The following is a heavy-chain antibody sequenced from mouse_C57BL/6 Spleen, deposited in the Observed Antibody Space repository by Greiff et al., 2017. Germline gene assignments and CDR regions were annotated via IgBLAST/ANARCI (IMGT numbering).Heavy chain of an antibody. CDR2: IYPGSGST. V-gene: IGHV1-55*01. CDR1: GYTFTSYW. D-gene: IGHD2-4*01. CDR3: ARLRDYDVYAMDD. J-gene: IGHJ4*01. Sequence: VQLQQPGAELVKPGASVKMSCKASGYTFTSYWITWVKQRPGQGLEWIGDIYPGSGSTNYNEKFKSKATLTVDTSSSTAYMQLSSLTSEDSAVYYCARLRDYDVYAMDDWGQGTSVTVSS.